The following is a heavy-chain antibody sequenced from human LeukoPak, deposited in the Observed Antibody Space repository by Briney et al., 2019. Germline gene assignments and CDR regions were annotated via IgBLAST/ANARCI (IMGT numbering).Heavy chain of an antibody. V-gene: IGHV3-48*04. CDR1: GFTFSSYS. CDR3: AREKYGSGSYYNY. J-gene: IGHJ4*02. CDR2: ISSSSSTI. D-gene: IGHD3-10*01. Sequence: GGSLRLSCAASGFTFSSYSMNWARQAPGKGLEWVSYISSSSSTIYYADSVKGRFTISRDNAKNSLYLQMNSLRAEDAAVYYCAREKYGSGSYYNYWGQGTLVTVSS.